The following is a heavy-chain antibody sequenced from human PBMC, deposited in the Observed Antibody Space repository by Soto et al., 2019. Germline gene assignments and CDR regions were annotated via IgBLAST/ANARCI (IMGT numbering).Heavy chain of an antibody. D-gene: IGHD4-17*01. Sequence: QVQLVESGGGVVQPGRSLRLSCAASGFTFSSYGMHWVRQAPGKGLEWVAVISYDGSNKYYADSVKGRFTISRDNSKNTLYLQMNSLRAEDTAVYYCANQGRTTVTTYFDYWGQGTLVTVSS. CDR2: ISYDGSNK. CDR3: ANQGRTTVTTYFDY. CDR1: GFTFSSYG. V-gene: IGHV3-30*18. J-gene: IGHJ4*02.